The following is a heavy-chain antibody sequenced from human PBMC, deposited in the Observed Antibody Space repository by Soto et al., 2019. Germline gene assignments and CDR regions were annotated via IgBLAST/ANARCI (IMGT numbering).Heavy chain of an antibody. CDR3: ARRGSGSYYDY. CDR1: GFTFSSYA. J-gene: IGHJ4*02. D-gene: IGHD1-26*01. V-gene: IGHV3-23*01. CDR2: ISGSGGST. Sequence: EVQLLESGGGLVQPGGSLRLSCAASGFTFSSYAMRWVRQAPGKGLEWVSAISGSGGSTYYAASVKGRFTSSRDNSKNTLCLQMNGLRAEDTAVYYCARRGSGSYYDYWGQGTLVTVSS.